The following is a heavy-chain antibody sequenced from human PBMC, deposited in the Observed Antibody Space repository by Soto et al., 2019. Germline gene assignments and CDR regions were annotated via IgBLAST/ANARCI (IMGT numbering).Heavy chain of an antibody. CDR3: ARGTVTSGRWFGP. CDR2: ISTFNGNT. V-gene: IGHV1-18*04. J-gene: IGHJ5*02. D-gene: IGHD4-17*01. CDR1: ASTFTGYT. Sequence: QVHLVQSGTEVKEPGASVKVSCKASASTFTGYTINWVRQAPGQGLEWMGWISTFNGNTKYAGNFEGRVTMTPNTSTPTAYMHLTRLTFDHTAVYFCARGTVTSGRWFGPWGQGTLVSVSS.